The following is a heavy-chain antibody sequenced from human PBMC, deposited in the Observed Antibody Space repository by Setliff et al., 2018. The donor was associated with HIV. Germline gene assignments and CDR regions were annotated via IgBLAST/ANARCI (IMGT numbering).Heavy chain of an antibody. D-gene: IGHD1-26*01. V-gene: IGHV4-61*08. CDR2: IYTSGST. J-gene: IGHJ3*02. Sequence: PSETLSLTCTVSGGSISSGGYYWSWIRQHPGKGLEWIGHIYTSGSTNYNPSLKSRVTISVDKSKNQFSLKLSSVTAADTGVYYCARIGEWELLKGRAFDIWGQGTMVTVSS. CDR1: GGSISSGGYY. CDR3: ARIGEWELLKGRAFDI.